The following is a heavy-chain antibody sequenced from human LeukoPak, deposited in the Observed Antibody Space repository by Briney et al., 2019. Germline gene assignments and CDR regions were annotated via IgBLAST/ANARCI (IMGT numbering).Heavy chain of an antibody. CDR3: ARVDYGDRRAFDI. V-gene: IGHV3-48*03. J-gene: IGHJ3*02. CDR2: ISGSGSNI. D-gene: IGHD4-17*01. CDR1: GFTFSSFE. Sequence: GGSLRLSCAASGFTFSSFEMNWVRQAPGKGLEWVSYISGSGSNIYYADSVKGRFTISRDNAKNSLYLQMNSLRAEDTAVYYCARVDYGDRRAFDIWGQGTMVTVSS.